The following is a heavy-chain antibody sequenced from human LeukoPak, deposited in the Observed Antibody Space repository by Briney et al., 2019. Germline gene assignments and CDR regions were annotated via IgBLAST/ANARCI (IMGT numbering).Heavy chain of an antibody. CDR2: INPNSGGT. J-gene: IGHJ4*02. Sequence: WASVKVSCKASGYTFTGYYMHWVRQAPGQGLEWMGWINPNSGGTNYAQKLQGRVTMTTDTSTSTAYMELRSLRSDDTAVYYCARFYRSSGYYPLPFDYWGQGTLVTVSS. CDR3: ARFYRSSGYYPLPFDY. V-gene: IGHV1-2*02. CDR1: GYTFTGYY. D-gene: IGHD3-22*01.